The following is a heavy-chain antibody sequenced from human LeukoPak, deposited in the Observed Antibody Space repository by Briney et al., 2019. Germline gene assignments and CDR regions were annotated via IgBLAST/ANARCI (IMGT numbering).Heavy chain of an antibody. D-gene: IGHD3-3*01. CDR1: GGSISSSSYY. CDR3: ARGDRSGYYIRYYYYMDV. Sequence: SETLSLTCTVSGGSISSSSYYWGWIRQPPGKGLEWIGSIYYSGSTYYNPSLKSRVTISVDTSKNQFSLKLSPVTAADTAVYYCARGDRSGYYIRYYYYMDVWGKGTTVTVSS. CDR2: IYYSGST. J-gene: IGHJ6*03. V-gene: IGHV4-39*01.